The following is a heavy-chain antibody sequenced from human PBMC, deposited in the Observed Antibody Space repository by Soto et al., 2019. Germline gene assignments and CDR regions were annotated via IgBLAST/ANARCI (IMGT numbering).Heavy chain of an antibody. CDR2: IIPIFGTA. D-gene: IGHD3-10*01. CDR1: GGTFSSYA. Sequence: SVKVSCKASGGTFSSYAISWVRQAPGQGLEWMGGIIPIFGTANYAQKFQGRVTITADKSTSTAYMELSSLRSEDTAVYYCASRITMVRGVISYFDYWGQGTLVTVSS. V-gene: IGHV1-69*06. J-gene: IGHJ4*02. CDR3: ASRITMVRGVISYFDY.